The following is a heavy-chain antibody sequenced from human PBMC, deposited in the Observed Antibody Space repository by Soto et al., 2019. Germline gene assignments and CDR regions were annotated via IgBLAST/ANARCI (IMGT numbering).Heavy chain of an antibody. CDR2: IYSGGST. V-gene: IGHV3-53*01. J-gene: IGHJ3*02. D-gene: IGHD1-26*01. CDR3: ARDQSSGSYFLAFDI. CDR1: GFTVSSDY. Sequence: VGSVRLSCAASGFTVSSDYMSWVRQAPWKGLEWVSVIYSGGSTYYADSVKGRFTISRDNSKNTLYLQMNSLRAEDTAVYYCARDQSSGSYFLAFDIWGQGTMVTVSS.